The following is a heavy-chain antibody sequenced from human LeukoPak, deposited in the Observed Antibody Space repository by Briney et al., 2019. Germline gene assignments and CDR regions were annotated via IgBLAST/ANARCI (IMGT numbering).Heavy chain of an antibody. D-gene: IGHD2-2*03. V-gene: IGHV4-59*01. Sequence: SETLSLTCTVSGDSIGNYYWSWIRQPPGNRLEWIGYIHYSGDTNYNPSLKSRVTMSIDTSKNQFSLRLSSVTAADTAVYYCAKGGLDIVVVPALFLDYWGQGTLVTVSS. CDR2: IHYSGDT. J-gene: IGHJ4*02. CDR3: AKGGLDIVVVPALFLDY. CDR1: GDSIGNYY.